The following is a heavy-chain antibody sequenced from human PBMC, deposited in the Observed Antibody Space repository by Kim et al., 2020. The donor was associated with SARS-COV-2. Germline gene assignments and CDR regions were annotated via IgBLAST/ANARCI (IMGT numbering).Heavy chain of an antibody. CDR3: AGFSADMMSMMWGRGGWFDP. D-gene: IGHD3-16*01. Sequence: SETLSLTCAVSGGSISSLSWWSWVRQAPGKGLEWIGEISHRGSPNYHPSLKSRMTISIDSSKNQFSLKLTPVTAADTGIYLCAGFSADMMSMMWGRGGWFDPWGQGTLVSVSS. V-gene: IGHV4-4*02. CDR2: ISHRGSP. J-gene: IGHJ5*02. CDR1: GGSISSLSW.